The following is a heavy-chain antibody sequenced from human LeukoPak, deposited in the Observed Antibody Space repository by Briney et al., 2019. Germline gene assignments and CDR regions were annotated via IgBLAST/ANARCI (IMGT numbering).Heavy chain of an antibody. CDR2: INHSGST. V-gene: IGHV4-34*01. CDR3: ARVPLGYCSSTSCYRGYFQH. D-gene: IGHD2-2*02. CDR1: GGSFSGYY. J-gene: IGHJ1*01. Sequence: PSETLSLTYAVYGGSFSGYYWSWMRQPPGKGLEWIGEINHSGSTNYNPSLKSRVTISVDTSKNQFSLKLSSVTAADTAVYYCARVPLGYCSSTSCYRGYFQHWGQGTLVTVSS.